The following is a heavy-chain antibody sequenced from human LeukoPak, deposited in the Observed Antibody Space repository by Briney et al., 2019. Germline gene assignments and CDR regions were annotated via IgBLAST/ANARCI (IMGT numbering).Heavy chain of an antibody. CDR3: ARYDRNLPVEMATTDY. CDR2: ISAYNGNT. J-gene: IGHJ4*02. Sequence: ASVKVSCMASGYTFTSYGISWVRQAPGQEVEWMGWISAYNGNTNYAQKLQGRVTMTTDTSTSTAYMELMSLRSDDTAVYYCARYDRNLPVEMATTDYWGQGTLVTVSS. V-gene: IGHV1-18*01. D-gene: IGHD5-24*01. CDR1: GYTFTSYG.